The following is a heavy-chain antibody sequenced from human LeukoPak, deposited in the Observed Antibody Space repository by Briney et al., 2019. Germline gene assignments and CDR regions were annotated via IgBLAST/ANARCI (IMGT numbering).Heavy chain of an antibody. Sequence: ASVKVSCKASGGTFSSYAISWVRQAPGQGLEWMGWINPNSGDTHREQKFQGRVTMTRDTSISTAYMELSSLRSDDTAIYYCARAQYGGYGRRIWFDPWGQGTLVTVSS. CDR1: GGTFSSYA. D-gene: IGHD5-12*01. V-gene: IGHV1-2*02. CDR2: INPNSGDT. J-gene: IGHJ5*02. CDR3: ARAQYGGYGRRIWFDP.